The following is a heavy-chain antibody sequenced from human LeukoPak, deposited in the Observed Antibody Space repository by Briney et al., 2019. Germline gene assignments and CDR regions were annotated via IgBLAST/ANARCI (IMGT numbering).Heavy chain of an antibody. D-gene: IGHD2-2*01. V-gene: IGHV3-23*01. Sequence: PGGSLRLSCAASGFTFSSYAMSWVRQAPGKRLEWVSAISGSGGSTYYADSVKGRFTISRDNSKNTLYLQMNSLRAEDTAVYYCARAARGYCSGTSCYASFDYWGQGTLVTVSS. CDR1: GFTFSSYA. CDR3: ARAARGYCSGTSCYASFDY. J-gene: IGHJ4*02. CDR2: ISGSGGST.